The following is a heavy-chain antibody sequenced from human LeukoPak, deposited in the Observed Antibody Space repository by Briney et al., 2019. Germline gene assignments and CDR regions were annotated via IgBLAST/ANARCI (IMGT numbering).Heavy chain of an antibody. J-gene: IGHJ1*01. CDR3: ARGKRKSQVLEYYQH. D-gene: IGHD2-2*01. V-gene: IGHV3-30*01. Sequence: GGSLRLSCAASGFIFSNYAMHWVRQAPGKGLEWVALLSYDGANTSYADSVKGRFTISRDTSTNSLYLQMISLRGDDTAVYFCARGKRKSQVLEYYQHWGQGTLVTVSS. CDR1: GFIFSNYA. CDR2: LSYDGANT.